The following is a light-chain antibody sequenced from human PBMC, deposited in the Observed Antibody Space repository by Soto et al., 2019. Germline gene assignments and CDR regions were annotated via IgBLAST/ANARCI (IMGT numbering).Light chain of an antibody. J-gene: IGKJ1*01. Sequence: ETVLTQSPGTLSLSPGERATLSGRASQAIRSNYLAWYRQTPGQAPRILIYSASNRATGIADRFSGSGSWTGFTLIIRRLEPEDFALYYCQQYGISPWTFGQGTQVEIK. V-gene: IGKV3-20*01. CDR3: QQYGISPWT. CDR1: QAIRSNY. CDR2: SAS.